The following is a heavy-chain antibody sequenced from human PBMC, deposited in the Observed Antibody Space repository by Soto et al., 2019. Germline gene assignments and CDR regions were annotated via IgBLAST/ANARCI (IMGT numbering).Heavy chain of an antibody. CDR3: ARDQLYYNDISGRPLNAFDV. J-gene: IGHJ3*01. V-gene: IGHV3-48*01. CDR2: IGIGSSTK. CDR1: GFTFRNYG. D-gene: IGHD3-22*01. Sequence: GSLRLSCAASGFTFRNYGMNWVRQAPGKGLEWVSYIGIGSSTKYYADSVKGRFTNSRDNAKNSLYLQMNSLRAEDTAVYYCARDQLYYNDISGRPLNAFDVWGQGTMVTVSS.